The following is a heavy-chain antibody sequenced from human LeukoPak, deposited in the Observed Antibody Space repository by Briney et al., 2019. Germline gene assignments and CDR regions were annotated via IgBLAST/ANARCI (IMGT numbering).Heavy chain of an antibody. D-gene: IGHD6-13*01. J-gene: IGHJ4*02. Sequence: SGTPSLTCTVSGGSISNYYWSWIRQPAGKGLEWIGRIHTRGSTDYNPFLESRVTISIDKSNNQFSLRLTSVTAADTAVYYCARVPLAAAAFDSWGQGTLVTDPS. CDR3: ARVPLAAAAFDS. V-gene: IGHV4-4*07. CDR2: IHTRGST. CDR1: GGSISNYY.